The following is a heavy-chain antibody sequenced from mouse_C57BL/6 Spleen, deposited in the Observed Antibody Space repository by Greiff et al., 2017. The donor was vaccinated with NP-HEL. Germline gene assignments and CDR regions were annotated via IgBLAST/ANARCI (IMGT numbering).Heavy chain of an antibody. J-gene: IGHJ2*01. CDR3: SIHEGDYYGSSVVDY. CDR2: FYPGSGSI. V-gene: IGHV1-62-2*01. D-gene: IGHD1-1*01. Sequence: VQVVESGAELVKPGASVKLSCKASGYTFTESTIHWVKQRSGQGLEWIGWFYPGSGSIKYNEKFKDKATLTADKSSSTVYMELSRLTSEASAVYFSSIHEGDYYGSSVVDYWGQGTTLTVSS. CDR1: GYTFTEST.